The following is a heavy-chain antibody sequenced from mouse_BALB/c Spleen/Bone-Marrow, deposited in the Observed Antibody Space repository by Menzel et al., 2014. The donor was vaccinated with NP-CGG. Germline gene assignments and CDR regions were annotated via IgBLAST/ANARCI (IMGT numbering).Heavy chain of an antibody. D-gene: IGHD2-1*01. Sequence: EVQLQQSGAELVKPGASVKLSCTASGFNIKDTYMHWVKQRPEQSLEWIGRIDPANGNTKYDPKFQGKATITADTSSNTAYLQLSSLTSEDTAVYYCARNGNYGAWFAYWGQGTLVTVSA. CDR1: GFNIKDTY. V-gene: IGHV14-3*02. J-gene: IGHJ3*01. CDR3: ARNGNYGAWFAY. CDR2: IDPANGNT.